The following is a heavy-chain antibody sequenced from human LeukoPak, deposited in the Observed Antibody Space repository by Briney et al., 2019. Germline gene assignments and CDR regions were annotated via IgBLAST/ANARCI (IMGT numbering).Heavy chain of an antibody. CDR3: ARAPRITMIVVVIPQGYDY. CDR2: ISAYNGNT. Sequence: ASVKVSCKASGYTFTSYGISWVRQAPGQGLEWMGWISAYNGNTNYAQKLQGRVTMTTDTSTSTAYMELRSLRSDDTAVYYCARAPRITMIVVVIPQGYDYWGQGTPVTVSS. J-gene: IGHJ4*02. V-gene: IGHV1-18*01. CDR1: GYTFTSYG. D-gene: IGHD3-22*01.